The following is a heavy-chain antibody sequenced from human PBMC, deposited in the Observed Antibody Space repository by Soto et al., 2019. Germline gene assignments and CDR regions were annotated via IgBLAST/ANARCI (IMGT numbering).Heavy chain of an antibody. D-gene: IGHD2-2*01. CDR2: IYPGESYS. Sequence: ASLKSSYRASGYWFATYGIGWVRQKPGKGLEWIGIIYPGESYSRYSPAFQGQVTISAYKSINTAYLQWGSLKPSDTAIYYCARGQTYFYCSNCHHPFHYWGLGTKVTVSS. V-gene: IGHV5-51*01. CDR1: GYWFATYG. CDR3: ARGQTYFYCSNCHHPFHY. J-gene: IGHJ4*02.